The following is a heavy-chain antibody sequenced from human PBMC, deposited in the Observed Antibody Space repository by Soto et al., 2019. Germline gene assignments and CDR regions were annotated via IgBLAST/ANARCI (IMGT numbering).Heavy chain of an antibody. D-gene: IGHD5-12*01. Sequence: SVKVPCKASGGTFSSYAISWVRQAPGQGLEWMGGIIPIFGTANYAQKFQGRVTITADESTSTAYMELSSLRSEDTAVYYCARDLGRDGYNYPFDYWGQGTLVTVSS. CDR2: IIPIFGTA. CDR3: ARDLGRDGYNYPFDY. J-gene: IGHJ4*02. CDR1: GGTFSSYA. V-gene: IGHV1-69*13.